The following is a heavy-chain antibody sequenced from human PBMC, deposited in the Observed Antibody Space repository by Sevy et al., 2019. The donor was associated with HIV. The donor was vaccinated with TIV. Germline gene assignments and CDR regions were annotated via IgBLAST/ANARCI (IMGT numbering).Heavy chain of an antibody. D-gene: IGHD6-19*01. J-gene: IGHJ4*02. CDR3: ARIIAVAGRGDNDY. V-gene: IGHV3-23*01. CDR1: GFTFSSYA. Sequence: GGSLRLSCAASGFTFSSYAMSWVRQAPGKGLEWVSAISGSGGSTYYAHSVKGRFTISRDNSKNTLYLQMNSLRAEDTAVYYCARIIAVAGRGDNDYWGQGTLVTVSS. CDR2: ISGSGGST.